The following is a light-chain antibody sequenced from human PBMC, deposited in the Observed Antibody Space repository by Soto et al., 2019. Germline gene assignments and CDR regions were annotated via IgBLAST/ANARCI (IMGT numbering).Light chain of an antibody. J-gene: IGKJ1*01. V-gene: IGKV3-15*01. Sequence: EIVMTQSPATLSVSPGERATLSCRASQSVSSNLAWYQQKSGQAPRLLIYGASTRATGIPARFSGSGSGSEVTLTISSLQSEDFAGYCCQQYDNRPRTFGQGTKVEIK. CDR1: QSVSSN. CDR2: GAS. CDR3: QQYDNRPRT.